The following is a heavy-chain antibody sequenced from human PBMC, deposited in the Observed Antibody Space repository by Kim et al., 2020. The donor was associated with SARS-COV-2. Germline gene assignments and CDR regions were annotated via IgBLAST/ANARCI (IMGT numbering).Heavy chain of an antibody. CDR2: ISGSGGST. V-gene: IGHV3-23*01. D-gene: IGHD2-2*01. CDR3: AKDSMPARPPTAWFDP. CDR1: GFTFSSYA. Sequence: GGSLRLSCAASGFTFSSYAMSWVRQAPGKGLEWVSAISGSGGSTYYADSVKGRFTISRDNSKNTLYLQMNSLRAEDTAVYYCAKDSMPARPPTAWFDPWGQGTLVTVSS. J-gene: IGHJ5*02.